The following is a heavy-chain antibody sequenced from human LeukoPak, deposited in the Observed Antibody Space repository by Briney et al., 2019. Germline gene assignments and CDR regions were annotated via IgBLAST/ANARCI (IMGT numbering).Heavy chain of an antibody. CDR1: GYSISSGYY. V-gene: IGHV4-61*01. J-gene: IGHJ3*02. CDR3: ARIKEYSYGLDAFDI. CDR2: IYYSGST. D-gene: IGHD5-18*01. Sequence: SETLSLTCTVSGYSISSGYYWGWIRQPPGQGLEWIGYIYYSGSTNYNPSLKSRVTISVDTSKNQFSLKLSSVTAADTAVYYCARIKEYSYGLDAFDIWGQGTMVTVSS.